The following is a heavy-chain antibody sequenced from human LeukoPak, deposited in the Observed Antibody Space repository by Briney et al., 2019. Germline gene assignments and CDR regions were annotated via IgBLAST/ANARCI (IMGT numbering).Heavy chain of an antibody. J-gene: IGHJ4*02. CDR1: GGTFSSYA. Sequence: ALVKVSCKASGGTFSSYAISWVRQAPGQGLEWKGGIIPIFGTANYAQKFQGRVTITADESTSTAYMELSSLRSEDTAVYYCARVAQDTATVGDYWGQGTLVTVSS. CDR2: IIPIFGTA. V-gene: IGHV1-69*13. CDR3: ARVAQDTATVGDY. D-gene: IGHD5-18*01.